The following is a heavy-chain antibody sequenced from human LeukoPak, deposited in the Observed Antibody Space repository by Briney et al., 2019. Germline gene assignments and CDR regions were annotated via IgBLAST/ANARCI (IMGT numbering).Heavy chain of an antibody. V-gene: IGHV1-18*01. CDR3: ARERGGYSYGYWDY. Sequence: ASVKVSCKASGYTFTSYGISWVRQAPGQGLEWMGWISAYNGNTNYAQKLQGRVTMTADTSTSTAYMELRSLRSDDTAVYYCARERGGYSYGYWDYWGQGTLVTVSS. CDR2: ISAYNGNT. CDR1: GYTFTSYG. D-gene: IGHD5-18*01. J-gene: IGHJ4*02.